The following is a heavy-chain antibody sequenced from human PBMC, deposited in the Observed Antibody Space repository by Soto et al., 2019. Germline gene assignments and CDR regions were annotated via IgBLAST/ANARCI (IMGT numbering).Heavy chain of an antibody. J-gene: IGHJ4*02. CDR3: ASIHSAAGHFDY. V-gene: IGHV1-69*05. CDR1: GGTFSSYA. CDR2: IIPIFGTA. D-gene: IGHD6-13*01. Sequence: GASVKVSCKASGGTFSSYAISWVRQAPGQGLEWMGVIIPIFGTANYAQKFQGRVTITRDASTSTAYMELSSLRSEDTAVYYCASIHSAAGHFDYWGQGTLVTVSS.